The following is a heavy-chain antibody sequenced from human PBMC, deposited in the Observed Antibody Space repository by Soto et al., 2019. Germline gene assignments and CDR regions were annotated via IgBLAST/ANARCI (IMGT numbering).Heavy chain of an antibody. D-gene: IGHD6-13*01. Sequence: SETLSLTCTVSGGSISSNYWTWIRQPPGKGLEWIGYVYNSGSTNYNPSLKSRVTISEDTSKSQFSLKVNSMTAADTAVYCCARYRREAVAGYTLDNWGQGILVTAPQ. CDR1: GGSISSNY. J-gene: IGHJ4*02. V-gene: IGHV4-59*01. CDR3: ARYRREAVAGYTLDN. CDR2: VYNSGST.